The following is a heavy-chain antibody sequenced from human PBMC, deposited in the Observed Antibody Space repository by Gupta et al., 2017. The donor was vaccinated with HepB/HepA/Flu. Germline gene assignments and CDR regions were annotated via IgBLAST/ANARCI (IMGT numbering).Heavy chain of an antibody. CDR3: AREAETAWYFDL. V-gene: IGHV1-69*04. Sequence: QVQLVQSGAEVKKPGSSVKVSCKASGGTFSSYAISWVRQAPGQGLEWMGRIIPILGIANYAQKFQDRVTITADKSTSTACMELSSLRSEDTAVYYCAREAETAWYFDLWGRGTLVTVSS. CDR1: GGTFSSYA. J-gene: IGHJ2*01. D-gene: IGHD6-19*01. CDR2: IIPILGIA.